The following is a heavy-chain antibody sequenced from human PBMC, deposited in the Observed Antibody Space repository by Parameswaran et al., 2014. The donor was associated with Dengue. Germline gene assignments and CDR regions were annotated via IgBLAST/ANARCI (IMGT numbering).Heavy chain of an antibody. V-gene: IGHV4-4*02. J-gene: IGHJ4*02. CDR2: IYHSGST. D-gene: IGHD1-7*01. Sequence: VRQMPGKGLEWIGEIYHSGSTNYNPSLKSRVTISVDKSKNQFSLKLSSVTAADTAVYYCARGTGTTGIDYWGQGTLVTVSS. CDR3: ARGTGTTGIDY.